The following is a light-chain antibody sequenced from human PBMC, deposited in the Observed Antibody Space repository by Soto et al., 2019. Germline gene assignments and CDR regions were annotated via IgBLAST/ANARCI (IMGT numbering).Light chain of an antibody. V-gene: IGKV3-15*01. J-gene: IGKJ5*01. CDR1: QSLRSS. CDR3: QFYGSSLIT. Sequence: VMTQSPATLSVSPGERATLSCRASQSLRSSLAWYQQKPGQAPRLLIYGASTRATGIPARFSGSGSGTEFTLTISRLEPEDFAIYYCQFYGSSLITFGQGTRREIK. CDR2: GAS.